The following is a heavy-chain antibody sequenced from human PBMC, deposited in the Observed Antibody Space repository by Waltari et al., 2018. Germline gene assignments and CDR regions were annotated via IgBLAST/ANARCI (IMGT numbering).Heavy chain of an antibody. CDR3: ARGGAAAGNFNY. CDR1: GGSVSSGGYY. CDR2: IYYNGST. J-gene: IGHJ4*02. D-gene: IGHD6-13*01. V-gene: IGHV4-31*03. Sequence: QVQLQESGPGLAKPSQTLYLTCTVSGGSVSSGGYYWSWIRQHPGKGLEWIGYIYYNGSTYYNPSLKSRVTILEGTSKNQFSLKLTSVTAADTAVYYCARGGAAAGNFNYWGQGTLVTVSS.